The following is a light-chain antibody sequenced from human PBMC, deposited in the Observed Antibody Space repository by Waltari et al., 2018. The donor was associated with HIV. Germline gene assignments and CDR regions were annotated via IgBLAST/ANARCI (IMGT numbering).Light chain of an antibody. CDR2: GAS. Sequence: DIVMTQSPDSLAVSLGERATINCKSSQTVLYSSNNKNYLTWYQQRPGQPPKVVIYGASTRESGVPDRFSGSGSGTDFTLTINSLQAEDVAVYYCQQYYSLPYTFGRGTNLEIK. V-gene: IGKV4-1*01. CDR3: QQYYSLPYT. CDR1: QTVLYSSNNKNY. J-gene: IGKJ2*01.